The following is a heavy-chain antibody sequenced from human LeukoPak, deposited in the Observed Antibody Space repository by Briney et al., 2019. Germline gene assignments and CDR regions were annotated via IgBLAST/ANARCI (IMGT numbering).Heavy chain of an antibody. CDR2: INWSGGST. D-gene: IGHD6-13*01. CDR1: GFTFDDYG. J-gene: IGHJ3*02. CDR3: ASHIAAAADDAFDI. V-gene: IGHV3-20*04. Sequence: GGSLRLSCAASGFTFDDYGMSWVRQAPGKGLEWVSGINWSGGSTGYADSVKGRFTISRDNAKNSLYLQMNSLRAEDTALYYCASHIAAAADDAFDIWGQGTMVTVSS.